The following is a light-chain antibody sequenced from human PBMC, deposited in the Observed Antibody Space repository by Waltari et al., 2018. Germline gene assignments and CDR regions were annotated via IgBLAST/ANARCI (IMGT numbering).Light chain of an antibody. J-gene: IGLJ2*01. Sequence: QSALTQPPSVSGTPGQRVTISCTGSSSNIGAGYGVHWFQQIPGTAPKVLISGDNIRPSGVPDRVSASKSGTSASLAITGVQPEDEAVYFCQSHDSSLRWVFGGGTKLTVL. CDR1: SSNIGAGYG. V-gene: IGLV1-40*01. CDR3: QSHDSSLRWV. CDR2: GDN.